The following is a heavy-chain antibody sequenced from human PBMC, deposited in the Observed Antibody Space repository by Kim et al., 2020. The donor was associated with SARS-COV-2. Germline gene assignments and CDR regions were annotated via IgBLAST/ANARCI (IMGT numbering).Heavy chain of an antibody. V-gene: IGHV3-30*18. CDR1: GFTFSSYG. Sequence: GGSLRLSCAASGFTFSSYGMHWVRQAPGKGLEWVAVISYDGSNKYYADSVKGRFTISRDNSKNTLYLQMNSLRAEDTAVYYCAKDRLYCSGGSCYSWNDAFDIWGQGTMVTVSS. CDR3: AKDRLYCSGGSCYSWNDAFDI. CDR2: ISYDGSNK. J-gene: IGHJ3*02. D-gene: IGHD2-15*01.